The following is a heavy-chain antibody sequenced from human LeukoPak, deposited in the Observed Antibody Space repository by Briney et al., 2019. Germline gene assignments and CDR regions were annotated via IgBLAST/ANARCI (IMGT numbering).Heavy chain of an antibody. CDR2: INPNSGGT. V-gene: IGHV1-2*02. D-gene: IGHD2-2*01. J-gene: IGHJ4*02. CDR1: GYTFTGYY. Sequence: GASVKVSCKASGYTFTGYYMHWVRQAPGQGLDWMGWINPNSGGTNYAQKFQGRVTMTRDTSISTAYMELSRLRSDDTAVYYCARGTRPAPDIVVVPAALDYWGQGTLVTVSS. CDR3: ARGTRPAPDIVVVPAALDY.